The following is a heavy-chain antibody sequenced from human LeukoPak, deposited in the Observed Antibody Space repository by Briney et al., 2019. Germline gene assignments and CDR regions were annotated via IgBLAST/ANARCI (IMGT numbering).Heavy chain of an antibody. D-gene: IGHD1-26*01. Sequence: PGXXLXLSCAASGFTFSNYWMSWVRQAPGKGLERVAHIKQDGSEKYYVESVKGRFTISRDNARNSLYLQMNSLRAEDTAVYYCARALVGDTDWGQGALVTVSS. V-gene: IGHV3-7*05. J-gene: IGHJ4*02. CDR3: ARALVGDTD. CDR2: IKQDGSEK. CDR1: GFTFSNYW.